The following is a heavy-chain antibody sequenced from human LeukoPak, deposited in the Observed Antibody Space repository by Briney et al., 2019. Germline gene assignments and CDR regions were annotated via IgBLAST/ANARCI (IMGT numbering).Heavy chain of an antibody. V-gene: IGHV1-46*01. Sequence: ASVKVSCKASGYTFTSYYMHWVRQAPGQGLEWMGIINPSGGSTSYAQKFQGRVTMTRDTSTSTVYMELSSLRSEDTAVYYCARDNDFDYEADAFDIWGQGSMVTVSS. CDR3: ARDNDFDYEADAFDI. CDR2: INPSGGST. D-gene: IGHD3/OR15-3a*01. CDR1: GYTFTSYY. J-gene: IGHJ3*02.